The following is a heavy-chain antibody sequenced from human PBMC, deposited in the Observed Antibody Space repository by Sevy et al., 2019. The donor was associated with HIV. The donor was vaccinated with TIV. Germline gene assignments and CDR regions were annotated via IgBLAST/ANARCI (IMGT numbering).Heavy chain of an antibody. CDR1: GFSLSDYA. D-gene: IGHD5-12*01. Sequence: GGSLRLSCAASGFSLSDYAIHWARQGPVKGLEWLTVISFDGGNKYYADSVKGRFTISRENSKNTVSLQMNSLRPDDTALDYCGRGPYNSGLRLDFWGRGILVTVSS. V-gene: IGHV3-30-3*01. CDR2: ISFDGGNK. J-gene: IGHJ4*02. CDR3: GRGPYNSGLRLDF.